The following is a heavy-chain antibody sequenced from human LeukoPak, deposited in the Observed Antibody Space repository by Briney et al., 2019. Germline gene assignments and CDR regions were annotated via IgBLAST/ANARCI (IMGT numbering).Heavy chain of an antibody. D-gene: IGHD3-10*01. V-gene: IGHV4-34*01. CDR1: GGSFSGYY. CDR3: ARHSRSYYGSGSYYFDY. CDR2: INHSGST. J-gene: IGHJ4*02. Sequence: SETLSLTCAVYGGSFSGYYWSWIRQPPGKGLEWIGKINHSGSTNYNPSLKSRVTISVDTSKNQFSLRLSSVTAADTAVYYCARHSRSYYGSGSYYFDYWGQGTLVTVSS.